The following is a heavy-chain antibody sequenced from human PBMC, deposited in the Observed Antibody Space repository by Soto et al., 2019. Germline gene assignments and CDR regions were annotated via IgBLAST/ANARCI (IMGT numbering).Heavy chain of an antibody. J-gene: IGHJ3*01. D-gene: IGHD2-2*01. CDR1: GFTFSDSG. CDR2: ISYDGTNT. V-gene: IGHV3-30*18. CDR3: AKSVRYCLRSSCSTEAFDV. Sequence: QVHLVESGGGVVQPGMSLRLSCVASGFTFSDSGMHWVRQAPGKGLEWVAAISYDGTNTYYADSVNDRFTISRDKSKNTLYLQVNSLRAEDKAVYYCAKSVRYCLRSSCSTEAFDVWGQGTVVSVSS.